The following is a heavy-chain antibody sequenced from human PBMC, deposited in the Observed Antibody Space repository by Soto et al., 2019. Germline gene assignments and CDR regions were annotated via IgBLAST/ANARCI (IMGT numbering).Heavy chain of an antibody. CDR3: ARDRFLGLAVDGLQVSWFDP. J-gene: IGHJ5*02. CDR2: ISSSSSYI. CDR1: GFTFSSYS. Sequence: PXESLRLSCAACGFTFSSYSMNWVRPAPGKGLEWVSSISSSSSYIYYADSVKGRFTISRDNAKNSLYLQMNSLRAGDTAVYYCARDRFLGLAVDGLQVSWFDPWGQGTLVTVSS. V-gene: IGHV3-21*01. D-gene: IGHD6-19*01.